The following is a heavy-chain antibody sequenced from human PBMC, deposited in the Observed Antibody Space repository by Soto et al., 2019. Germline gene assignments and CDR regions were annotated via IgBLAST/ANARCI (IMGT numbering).Heavy chain of an antibody. CDR3: AKIRLNNIDY. D-gene: IGHD1-1*01. CDR1: GFTFSSYA. J-gene: IGHJ4*02. CDR2: ISGSGGIT. Sequence: GGSLRLSCAASGFTFSSYAMSCVRQAPWKGLEWFSAISGSGGITYYADSVKGRCTISRDNSKNTLYLQTNSLRAEDTAVYYCAKIRLNNIDYGGQGTLVTVSS. V-gene: IGHV3-23*01.